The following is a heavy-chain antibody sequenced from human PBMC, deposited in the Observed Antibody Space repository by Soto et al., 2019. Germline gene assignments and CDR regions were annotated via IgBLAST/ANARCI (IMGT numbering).Heavy chain of an antibody. CDR1: GDSVSSNSAA. Sequence: SQTLSLTCAISGDSVSSNSAAWNWIRQSPSRGLEWLGRTYYRSKWYNDYAVSVKSRITINPDTSKNQFSLQLNSVTPEDTAVYYCARAQTTSSGDYINFDYWGQGTLVTVSS. CDR2: TYYRSKWYN. D-gene: IGHD6-19*01. J-gene: IGHJ4*02. V-gene: IGHV6-1*01. CDR3: ARAQTTSSGDYINFDY.